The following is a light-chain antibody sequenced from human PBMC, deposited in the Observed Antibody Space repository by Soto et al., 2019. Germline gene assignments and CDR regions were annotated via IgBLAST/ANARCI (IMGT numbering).Light chain of an antibody. CDR3: QPWGTGIGV. CDR2: LNSDGSH. V-gene: IGLV4-69*01. J-gene: IGLJ3*02. CDR1: SGHSSYA. Sequence: QPVLTQSPSASASLGASVKLTCTLSSGHSSYAIAGHQQQPEKGPRYLMKLNSDGSHSKGDGIPDRFSGSSSAAERYLTISRLRSEDEADYYCQPWGTGIGVFGGGTTLTVL.